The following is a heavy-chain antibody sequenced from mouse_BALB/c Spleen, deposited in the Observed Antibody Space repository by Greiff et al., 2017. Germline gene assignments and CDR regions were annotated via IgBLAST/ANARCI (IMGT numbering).Heavy chain of an antibody. J-gene: IGHJ2*01. Sequence: EVQLQESGGDLVKPGGSLKLSCAASGFTFSSYGMSWVRQTPDKRLEWVATISSGGSYTYYPDSVKGRFTISRDNAKNTLYLQMSSLKSEDTAMYYCARQGGFITTVGSYFDYWGQGTTLTVSS. CDR2: ISSGGSYT. CDR1: GFTFSSYG. D-gene: IGHD1-1*01. V-gene: IGHV5-6*01. CDR3: ARQGGFITTVGSYFDY.